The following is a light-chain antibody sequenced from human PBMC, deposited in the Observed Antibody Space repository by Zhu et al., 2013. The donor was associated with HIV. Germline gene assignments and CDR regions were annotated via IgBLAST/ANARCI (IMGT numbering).Light chain of an antibody. CDR2: AAS. Sequence: DIQMTQSPSTLSASVGDRVSITCRASPGISTYLAWYQQKPGKAPKLLIYAASTLQSGVPSRFSGSGSGTDFTLTISSLQSEDFATYYCQQLSSYPLTFGPGTKVDVK. V-gene: IGKV1-9*01. CDR1: PGISTY. J-gene: IGKJ3*01. CDR3: QQLSSYPLT.